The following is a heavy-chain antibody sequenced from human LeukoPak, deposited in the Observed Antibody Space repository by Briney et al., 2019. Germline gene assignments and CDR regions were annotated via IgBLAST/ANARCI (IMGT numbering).Heavy chain of an antibody. D-gene: IGHD2-15*01. J-gene: IGHJ4*02. CDR2: ISGRAAST. CDR1: GFTFGSYA. Sequence: GGTLRLSCAAPGFTFGSYAMTWVRQAPGKGLEWVSGISGRAASTYYADSVKGRFTISRDNSKNMLYLHMNSLRGEDTAIYYCAKALVVAVDASRAFDNWGQGTLVTVSS. CDR3: AKALVVAVDASRAFDN. V-gene: IGHV3-23*01.